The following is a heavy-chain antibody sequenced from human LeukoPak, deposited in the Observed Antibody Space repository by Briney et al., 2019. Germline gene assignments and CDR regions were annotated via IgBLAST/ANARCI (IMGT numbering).Heavy chain of an antibody. Sequence: GGSLRLSCAASGFTFSSYAMSWVRQAPGKGLEWVSAISGSGGSTYYADSVKGRFTISRDNSKNTLYMQMNSLRAEDTAVYYCAKSKKTGITMVRGKTTYYFDYWGQGTLVTVSS. J-gene: IGHJ4*02. D-gene: IGHD3-10*01. CDR2: ISGSGGST. CDR1: GFTFSSYA. V-gene: IGHV3-23*01. CDR3: AKSKKTGITMVRGKTTYYFDY.